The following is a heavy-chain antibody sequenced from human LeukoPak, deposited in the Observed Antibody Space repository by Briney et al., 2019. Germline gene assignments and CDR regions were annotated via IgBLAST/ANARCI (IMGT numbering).Heavy chain of an antibody. V-gene: IGHV3-30*09. CDR3: ARDSARYCSSTSCYVDI. CDR1: GFNFSNYA. J-gene: IGHJ3*02. CDR2: ISYDESKK. D-gene: IGHD2-2*01. Sequence: GGSLRLSCAVSGFNFSNYAMHWVRQAPGKGLEWVAVISYDESKKYFADSVKGRFAISRDNAKNSLYLQMNSLRAEDTAVYYCARDSARYCSSTSCYVDIWGQGTMVTVSS.